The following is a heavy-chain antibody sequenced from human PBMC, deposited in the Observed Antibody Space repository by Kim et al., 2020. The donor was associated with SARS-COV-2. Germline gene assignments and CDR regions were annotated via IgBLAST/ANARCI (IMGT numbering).Heavy chain of an antibody. J-gene: IGHJ6*02. CDR3: AKVSGESLNRGRYYYYGMDV. CDR2: ISYDGSNK. CDR1: GFTFSSYG. D-gene: IGHD3-10*01. Sequence: GGSLRLSCAASGFTFSSYGMHWVRQAPGKGLEWVAVISYDGSNKYYADSVKGRFTISRDNSKNTLYLQMNSLRAEDTAVYYCAKVSGESLNRGRYYYYGMDVWGQGTTVTVSS. V-gene: IGHV3-30*18.